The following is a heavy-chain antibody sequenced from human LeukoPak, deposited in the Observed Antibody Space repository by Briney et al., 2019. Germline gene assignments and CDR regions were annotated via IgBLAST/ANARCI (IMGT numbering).Heavy chain of an antibody. V-gene: IGHV4-4*07. J-gene: IGHJ6*03. CDR3: ARIVVVPAASYYYYYYYMDV. CDR2: IYTSGST. D-gene: IGHD2-2*01. Sequence: SETLSLTCTVSGGSISSYYWSWIRQPAGKGLEWIWRIYTSGSTNYNPSLKSRVTMSVDTSKNQFSLKLSSVTAADTAVYYCARIVVVPAASYYYYYYYMDVWGKGTTVTVSS. CDR1: GGSISSYY.